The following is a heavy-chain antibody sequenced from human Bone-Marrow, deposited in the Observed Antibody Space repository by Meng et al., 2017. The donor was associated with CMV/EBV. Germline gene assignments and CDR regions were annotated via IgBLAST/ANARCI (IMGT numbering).Heavy chain of an antibody. V-gene: IGHV4-38-2*02. Sequence: SETLSLTCTVSGYSISSGYYWGWIRQPPGKGLEWIGSIYHSGGTYYNPSLKSRVTISVDTSKNQFSLKLSSVTAADTAVYYCASTYYDFWSGFYWGQGTLVTVSS. D-gene: IGHD3-3*01. CDR1: GYSISSGYY. J-gene: IGHJ4*02. CDR3: ASTYYDFWSGFY. CDR2: IYHSGGT.